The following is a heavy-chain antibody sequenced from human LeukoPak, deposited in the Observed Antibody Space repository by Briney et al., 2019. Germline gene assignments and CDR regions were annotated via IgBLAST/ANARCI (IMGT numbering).Heavy chain of an antibody. CDR3: ARETPIHYYDSSGYYGWFDP. CDR1: GGSISSYY. V-gene: IGHV4-4*07. CDR2: IYTSGST. J-gene: IGHJ5*02. D-gene: IGHD3-22*01. Sequence: SETLSLTCTVSGGSISSYYWSWIRQPAGKGLEWIGRIYTSGSTNYNPSLKSRVTMSVDTSKNQFSLKLSSVTAADTAVYYCARETPIHYYDSSGYYGWFDPWGQGTLVTVSS.